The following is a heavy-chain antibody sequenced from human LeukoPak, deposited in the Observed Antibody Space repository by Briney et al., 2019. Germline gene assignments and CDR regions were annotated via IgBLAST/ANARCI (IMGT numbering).Heavy chain of an antibody. Sequence: SETLSLTCTVSGGSISSYYWSWIRQPPGKGLEWIGYIYYSGSTNYNPSPKSRVTISVDTSKNPFSLKLRSVTVADTAMYYCARGSFDYGDYQIFDYWGQGTLVTVSS. CDR1: GGSISSYY. CDR2: IYYSGST. CDR3: ARGSFDYGDYQIFDY. D-gene: IGHD4-17*01. J-gene: IGHJ4*02. V-gene: IGHV4-59*12.